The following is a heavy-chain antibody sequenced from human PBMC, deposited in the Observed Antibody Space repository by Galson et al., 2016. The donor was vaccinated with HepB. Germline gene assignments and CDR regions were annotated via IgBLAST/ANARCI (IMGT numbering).Heavy chain of an antibody. D-gene: IGHD1-1*01. Sequence: SLRLSCEASGFAFSNHALSWVRQAPGKGLEWVSGLIASGTTANYTHHGKGRVTISRNNSTNTLSMQINSLRVEDTAVYYCANEHWTHGRPYFDLWGQGTLVTVSS. CDR2: LIASGTTA. CDR1: GFAFSNHA. J-gene: IGHJ4*02. V-gene: IGHV3-23*01. CDR3: ANEHWTHGRPYFDL.